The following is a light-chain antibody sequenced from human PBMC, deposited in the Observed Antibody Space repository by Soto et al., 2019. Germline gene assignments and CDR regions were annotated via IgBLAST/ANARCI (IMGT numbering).Light chain of an antibody. CDR1: SSDVGTYSL. V-gene: IGLV2-23*03. CDR3: SSFVGFSTFGRYV. CDR2: EGT. Sequence: QSALTQPASVSGSPGQSITISCTGTSSDVGTYSLVSWYQQHPGQAPKLIIYEGTKRPSGVSNRFSGSKSDNTASLTISGLQADDEADYYCSSFVGFSTFGRYVFGTGTKLTVL. J-gene: IGLJ1*01.